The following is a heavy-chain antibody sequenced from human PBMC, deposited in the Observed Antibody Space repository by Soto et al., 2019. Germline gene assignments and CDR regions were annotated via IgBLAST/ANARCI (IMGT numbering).Heavy chain of an antibody. CDR2: ITTSGGNT. CDR1: GFTFSNYA. Sequence: GGSLRLSCTASGFTFSNYAMSWVRLAPGKGLEWVSSITTSGGNTFYADSVKGRFSVSRDNSKNMVYLLLNSLRAEDTAIYYCARDFYFDYWGQGILVTV. J-gene: IGHJ4*02. CDR3: ARDFYFDY. V-gene: IGHV3-23*01.